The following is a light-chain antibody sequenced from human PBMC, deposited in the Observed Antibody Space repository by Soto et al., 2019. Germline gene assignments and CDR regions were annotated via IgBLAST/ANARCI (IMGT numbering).Light chain of an antibody. CDR1: QSISSSY. V-gene: IGKV3-20*01. CDR3: QQYNNWPPGT. Sequence: EIVLTQSPGTLSLSPGERATLSCRASQSISSSYLAWYQQKPGQAPRLLIYGASTRATGIPDRFSGSGSGTDFTLTVRRLEPEDFAIYYCQQYNNWPPGTFGQGTKVDIK. CDR2: GAS. J-gene: IGKJ1*01.